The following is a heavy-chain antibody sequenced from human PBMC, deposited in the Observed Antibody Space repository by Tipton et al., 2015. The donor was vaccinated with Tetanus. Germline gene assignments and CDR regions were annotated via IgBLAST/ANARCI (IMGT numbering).Heavy chain of an antibody. CDR1: GFTFRSYT. Sequence: QLVQSGGGGVQPGKSLRLSCAASGFTFRSYTMYWVRQAPGRGPEWLGMLSDDGGHSSYAESVRGRFTISRDNSMNTLYLQMENLRTEDTALYYCVRGARGWLMYFYFESWGQGTQVTVSS. D-gene: IGHD3-22*01. V-gene: IGHV3-30-3*01. CDR2: LSDDGGHS. CDR3: VRGARGWLMYFYFES. J-gene: IGHJ4*02.